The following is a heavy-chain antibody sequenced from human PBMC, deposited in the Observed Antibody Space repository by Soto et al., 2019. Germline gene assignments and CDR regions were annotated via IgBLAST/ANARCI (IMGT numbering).Heavy chain of an antibody. Sequence: SVKVSCKASGGTFSSYAISWVRQAPGQGLEWMGGIIPIFGTANYAQKFQGRVTITADESTSTAYMELSSLRSEDTAVYYCARAGVVPAARSTIFGVVTHSGMDDWGQGTTVTVSS. CDR1: GGTFSSYA. J-gene: IGHJ6*02. D-gene: IGHD3-3*01. V-gene: IGHV1-69*13. CDR2: IIPIFGTA. CDR3: ARAGVVPAARSTIFGVVTHSGMDD.